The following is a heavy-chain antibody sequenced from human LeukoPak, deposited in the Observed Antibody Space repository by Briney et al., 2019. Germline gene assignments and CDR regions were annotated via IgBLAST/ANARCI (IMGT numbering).Heavy chain of an antibody. CDR1: GYTFTGYY. CDR2: INPNSGGT. V-gene: IGHV1-2*02. Sequence: ASVRVSCTASGYTFTGYYTHWVRQAPGQGLEWMGWINPNSGGTNYAQKFQGRVTMTRDTSISTAYMELSRLRSDDTAVYYCARGDYELHYYYGMDVWGQGTTVTVSS. CDR3: ARGDYELHYYYGMDV. D-gene: IGHD3-16*01. J-gene: IGHJ6*02.